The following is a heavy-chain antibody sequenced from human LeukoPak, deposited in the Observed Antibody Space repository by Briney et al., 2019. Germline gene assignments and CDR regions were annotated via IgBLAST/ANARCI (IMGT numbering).Heavy chain of an antibody. D-gene: IGHD2-15*01. V-gene: IGHV5-51*01. CDR2: IYPGDSDT. Sequence: GSLKISCKGSGYSFTSYWIGWVRQMPGKGLEWMGFIYPGDSDTRYSPSFQGQVTISADKSISTAYLQWSSLKASDTAMYYCARPLRYCSGGSCYEGFDYWGQGTLVTVSS. CDR1: GYSFTSYW. J-gene: IGHJ4*02. CDR3: ARPLRYCSGGSCYEGFDY.